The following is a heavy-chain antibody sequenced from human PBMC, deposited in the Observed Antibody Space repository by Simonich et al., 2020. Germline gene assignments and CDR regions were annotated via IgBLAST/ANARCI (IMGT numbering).Heavy chain of an antibody. CDR2: INPNSVGT. CDR3: ARVRFEAFDI. Sequence: QVQLVQSGAEVKKPGSSVKVSCKASGYTFTSYYMHWVRQAPGQGLVWMGWINPNSVGTNYAQKFKGRIHMTRDTSISTAYMGLSRLRSDDTAVYYCARVRFEAFDIWGQGTMVTVSS. CDR1: GYTFTSYY. V-gene: IGHV1-2*02. J-gene: IGHJ3*02.